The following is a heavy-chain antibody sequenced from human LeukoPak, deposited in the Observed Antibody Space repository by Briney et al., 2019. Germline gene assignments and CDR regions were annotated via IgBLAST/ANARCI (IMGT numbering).Heavy chain of an antibody. CDR1: GFTFSSYS. CDR2: ISSSSSYI. Sequence: GSLRLSCAASGFTFSSYSMNWVRQAPGKGLEWVSSISSSSSYIYYANSVKGRFTISRDNAKNSLYLQMKSLRVEDTGVYYCARDAGERTQREGWFDPWGQGTLVTVSS. D-gene: IGHD1-1*01. J-gene: IGHJ5*02. CDR3: ARDAGERTQREGWFDP. V-gene: IGHV3-21*03.